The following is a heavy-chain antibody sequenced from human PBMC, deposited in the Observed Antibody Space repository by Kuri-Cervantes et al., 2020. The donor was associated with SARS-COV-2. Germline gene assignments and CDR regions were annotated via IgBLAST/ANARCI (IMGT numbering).Heavy chain of an antibody. CDR2: INYIGNS. V-gene: IGHV4-39*01. J-gene: IGHJ5*02. CDR3: ARQMMSSITIFGVVITRNWFDP. Sequence: GSLRLSCTVSGVSISSTSYYWAWIRQPPGKGLEWIGSINYIGNSYRNPSLKSRVTISVDTSKNQFSLKLSSVTAADTAVYYCARQMMSSITIFGVVITRNWFDPWGQGTLVTVSS. CDR1: GVSISSTSYY. D-gene: IGHD3-3*01.